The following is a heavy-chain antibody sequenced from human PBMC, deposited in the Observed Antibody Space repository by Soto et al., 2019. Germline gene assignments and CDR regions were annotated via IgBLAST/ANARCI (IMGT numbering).Heavy chain of an antibody. J-gene: IGHJ4*02. CDR2: ISSDGSST. Sequence: SGGSLRLSCAGSGITFIRYWMHWVRQAPGKGLVWVSRISSDGSSTTYADSVKGRFTISRDNAKNTLYLQMNSLRAEDTAVYYCVKGGARVLDYWGQGTLVTVS. D-gene: IGHD1-26*01. CDR1: GITFIRYW. CDR3: VKGGARVLDY. V-gene: IGHV3-74*01.